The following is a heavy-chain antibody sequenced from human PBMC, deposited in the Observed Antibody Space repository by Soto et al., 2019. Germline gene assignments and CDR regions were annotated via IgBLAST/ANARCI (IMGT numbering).Heavy chain of an antibody. CDR1: GYTFTSYA. J-gene: IGHJ4*02. CDR2: INAGNGNT. D-gene: IGHD3-10*01. Sequence: QVKLVQSGAEVKKPGASVKVSCKASGYTFTSYAMHWVRQAPGQRLEWMGWINAGNGNTKYSQKFQGRVTITRDTSASTAYMELSSLRSEDTAVYYCARDEGAYGSGSYYYGYFDYWGQGTLVTVSS. V-gene: IGHV1-3*01. CDR3: ARDEGAYGSGSYYYGYFDY.